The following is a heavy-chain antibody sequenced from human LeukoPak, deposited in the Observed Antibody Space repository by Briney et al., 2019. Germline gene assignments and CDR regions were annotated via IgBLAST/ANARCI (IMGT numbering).Heavy chain of an antibody. CDR1: GGTFSSYA. Sequence: SVKVSCKASGGTFSSYAISWVRQAPGQGLEWMGGIIPIFGTANYAQKFQGRVTITADESTSTAYMELSSLRSEDTAVYYCARVIAAAGRGAFDIWGQGTMVTVSS. J-gene: IGHJ3*02. D-gene: IGHD6-13*01. CDR3: ARVIAAAGRGAFDI. V-gene: IGHV1-69*01. CDR2: IIPIFGTA.